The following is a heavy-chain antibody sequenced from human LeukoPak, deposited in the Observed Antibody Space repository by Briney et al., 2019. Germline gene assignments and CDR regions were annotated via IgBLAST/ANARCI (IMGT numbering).Heavy chain of an antibody. V-gene: IGHV4-59*01. CDR1: GGSISSYY. CDR3: ARGNFMVRGVIMYYFDY. Sequence: SETLSLTYTVSGGSISSYYWSWIRQPPGKGLEWIGYIYYSGSTNYNPSLKSRVTISLDTSKNQFSLKLGSVTAADTAVYYCARGNFMVRGVIMYYFDYWGQGTLVTVSS. D-gene: IGHD3-10*01. CDR2: IYYSGST. J-gene: IGHJ4*02.